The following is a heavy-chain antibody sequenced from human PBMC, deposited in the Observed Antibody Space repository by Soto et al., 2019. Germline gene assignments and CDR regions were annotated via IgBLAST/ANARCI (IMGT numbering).Heavy chain of an antibody. V-gene: IGHV1-8*01. D-gene: IGHD6-19*01. CDR3: AREGYSSGWYVYYYYYMDV. Sequence: ASVKVSCKASGYTFTSYDINWVRQATGQGLEWMGWMNPNSGNTGYAQKFQGRVTMTRNTSISTAYMELSSLRSEDTAVYYCAREGYSSGWYVYYYYYMDVWGKGTTVTVSS. J-gene: IGHJ6*03. CDR1: GYTFTSYD. CDR2: MNPNSGNT.